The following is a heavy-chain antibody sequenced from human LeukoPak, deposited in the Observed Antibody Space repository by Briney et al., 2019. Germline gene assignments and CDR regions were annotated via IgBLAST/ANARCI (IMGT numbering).Heavy chain of an antibody. D-gene: IGHD5-18*01. CDR2: IEQDGSEK. Sequence: GGSLRLSCAASGFSFTTSWMSWVRQAPGKGLEWVASIEQDGSEKYYVDSVKGRFTISRDNAKNSLFLQMNSLRAEDTDVYYCAKGHTSLAPGGQGALVTVSS. CDR3: AKGHTSLAP. V-gene: IGHV3-7*01. CDR1: GFSFTTSW. J-gene: IGHJ4*02.